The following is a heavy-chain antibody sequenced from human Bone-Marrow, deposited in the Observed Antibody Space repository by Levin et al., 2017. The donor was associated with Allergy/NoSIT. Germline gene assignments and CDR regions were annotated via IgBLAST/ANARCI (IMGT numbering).Heavy chain of an antibody. CDR3: ARQQVSRDYYYLGFDV. CDR1: GGSITTGGNY. V-gene: IGHV4-31*03. J-gene: IGHJ6*02. Sequence: PSETLSLTCTVSGGSITTGGNYWTWIRQHPGKGLEWVGYIHNLGTTYYNPSLKSRVTISLDTSKNQFSLKVTSVTAADTAVYYCARQQVSRDYYYLGFDVWGQGTTVTVSS. D-gene: IGHD6-13*01. CDR2: IHNLGTT.